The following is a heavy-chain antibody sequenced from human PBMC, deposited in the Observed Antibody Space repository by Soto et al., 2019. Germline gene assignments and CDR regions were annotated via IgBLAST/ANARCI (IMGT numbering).Heavy chain of an antibody. D-gene: IGHD3-22*01. CDR1: GGSISSGGYY. V-gene: IGHV4-31*03. J-gene: IGHJ5*02. CDR3: ARELIDNWFDP. CDR2: IYYSGST. Sequence: SETLSLTCTISGGSISSGGYYWSWIRQHPGKGLEWIGYIYYSGSTYYNPSLKSRVTISVDTSKNQFSLKLSSVTAADTAVSYCARELIDNWFDPWGQGTLVTVSS.